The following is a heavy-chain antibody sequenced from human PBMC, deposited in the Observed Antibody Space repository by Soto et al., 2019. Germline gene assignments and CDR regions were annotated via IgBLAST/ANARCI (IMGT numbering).Heavy chain of an antibody. J-gene: IGHJ5*02. CDR2: IIPIFGTA. CDR1: GGTFSSYA. Sequence: GASVKVSCKASGGTFSSYAISWVRQAPGQGLEWMGGIIPIFGTANYAQKFQGRVTITADESTSTAYMELSSLRSEDTAVYYCARQYDFWSGYQRPPINWFDPWGQGTLVTVSS. CDR3: ARQYDFWSGYQRPPINWFDP. D-gene: IGHD3-3*01. V-gene: IGHV1-69*13.